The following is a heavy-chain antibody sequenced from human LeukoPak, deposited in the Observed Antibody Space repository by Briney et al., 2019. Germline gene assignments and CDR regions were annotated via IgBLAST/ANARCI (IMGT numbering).Heavy chain of an antibody. CDR2: INPDGTVT. D-gene: IGHD3-9*01. CDR1: GFTFSSYW. V-gene: IGHV3-74*01. Sequence: GGSLRLSCAASGFTFSSYWMHWVRQAPGKGLVWVSPINPDGTVTTYADSVKGRFTISRDNAKNTLYLQMNSLRAEDTAIYYCAKTTHYDIFTGLDYWGQGSLVTVSS. CDR3: AKTTHYDIFTGLDY. J-gene: IGHJ4*02.